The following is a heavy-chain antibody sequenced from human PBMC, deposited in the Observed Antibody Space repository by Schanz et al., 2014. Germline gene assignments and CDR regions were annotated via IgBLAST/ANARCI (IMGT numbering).Heavy chain of an antibody. D-gene: IGHD2-2*02. J-gene: IGHJ6*03. CDR3: AGTYCSSTSCYTGYYYMDV. CDR2: IIPIHGIA. Sequence: QVQLVQSGAEVKKPGSSMKVSCKASGGTFSTYPINWLRQAPGQGLEWMGRIIPIHGIANYAQNFQGRVTITADKSTSTAYMELTSLRSEDTAVYYCAGTYCSSTSCYTGYYYMDVWGKGTTDTVSS. CDR1: GGTFSTYP. V-gene: IGHV1-69*02.